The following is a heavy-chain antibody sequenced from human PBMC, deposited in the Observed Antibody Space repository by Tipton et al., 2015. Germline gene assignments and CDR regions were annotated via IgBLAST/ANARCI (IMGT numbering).Heavy chain of an antibody. V-gene: IGHV4-59*01. CDR2: IQYSGST. J-gene: IGHJ6*02. CDR3: ARDLEHGMDV. Sequence: TLSLTCSVSSDSISKYYWSWIRQPPGKELEWIGYIQYSGSTNYNPSLKSRVTISVDTSKNQLSLTLNSVTAADTAVYYCARDLEHGMDVWGQGTTVTVSS. D-gene: IGHD5-24*01. CDR1: SDSISKYY.